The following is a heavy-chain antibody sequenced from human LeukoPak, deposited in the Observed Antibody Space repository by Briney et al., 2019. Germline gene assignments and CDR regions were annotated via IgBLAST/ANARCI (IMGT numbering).Heavy chain of an antibody. CDR1: GFTFSSYA. CDR3: AKDRPNYYGTDGHYYRRDGDS. D-gene: IGHD3-10*01. CDR2: ISGSGGST. J-gene: IGHJ5*01. Sequence: GGSLRLSCAASGFTFSSYAMSWVRQAPGKGLEWVSAISGSGGSTYYADSVKGRFTISRDNSKNTLYLQMNSLRAGDTAVYYCAKDRPNYYGTDGHYYRRDGDSWGQGTLVTVSS. V-gene: IGHV3-23*01.